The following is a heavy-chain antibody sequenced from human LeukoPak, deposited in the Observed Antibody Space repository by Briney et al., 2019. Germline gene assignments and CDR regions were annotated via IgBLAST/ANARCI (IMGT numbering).Heavy chain of an antibody. Sequence: GGSLRLPCAASGFMFSTNDMSWVRQAPGKGLEWVSAISGSGDGTTYGDSVKGRFTISRDNSKNTLYLQMNSLRAEDTAVYYCAKAVGQWSFDLWGRGALVTVSS. V-gene: IGHV3-23*01. J-gene: IGHJ2*01. CDR1: GFMFSTND. CDR2: ISGSGDGT. CDR3: AKAVGQWSFDL.